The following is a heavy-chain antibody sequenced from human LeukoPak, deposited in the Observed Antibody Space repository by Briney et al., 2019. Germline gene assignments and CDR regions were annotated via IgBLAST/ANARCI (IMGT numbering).Heavy chain of an antibody. D-gene: IGHD3-22*01. CDR2: IYSSGST. Sequence: PSQTLSLTCTVSGGSISSHYWSWLRQSPGKGLEWIGHIYSSGSTNYNPSLKSRVTISIDTSKNQFSLKLSSVTAADTALYYCARNYDNSGYTAFGYWGQGTLVTVSS. CDR1: GGSISSHY. V-gene: IGHV4-59*11. J-gene: IGHJ4*02. CDR3: ARNYDNSGYTAFGY.